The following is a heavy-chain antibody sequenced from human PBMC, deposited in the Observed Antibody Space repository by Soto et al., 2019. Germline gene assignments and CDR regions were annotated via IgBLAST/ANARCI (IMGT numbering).Heavy chain of an antibody. CDR3: AVETVGGSPGDC. V-gene: IGHV4-4*07. J-gene: IGHJ1*01. Sequence: ETLSLTCTVSGGSISDYSSSHYWSWIRQPAGKGLEWVGRVSTSGHPTYSPSLKSRVTMSLDTSKNQFSLTVNSVTAADTAMYYCAVETVGGSPGDCWGQGTLVTVSS. CDR2: VSTSGHP. CDR1: GGSISDYSSSHY. D-gene: IGHD1-26*01.